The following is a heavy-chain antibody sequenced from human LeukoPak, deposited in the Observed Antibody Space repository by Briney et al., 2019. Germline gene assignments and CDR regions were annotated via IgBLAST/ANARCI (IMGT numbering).Heavy chain of an antibody. V-gene: IGHV3-64D*09. CDR2: ISSNGRST. Sequence: GSLRLSCSASGFTFNNYALHWVRQAPGTGLEHVSAISSNGRSTYYADSVKGRFTISRDSSKSTLYLQMSSLRAEDRAVYYCVKLSSGSSYGSLDNWGQGTLVTVSS. J-gene: IGHJ4*02. D-gene: IGHD5-18*01. CDR1: GFTFNNYA. CDR3: VKLSSGSSYGSLDN.